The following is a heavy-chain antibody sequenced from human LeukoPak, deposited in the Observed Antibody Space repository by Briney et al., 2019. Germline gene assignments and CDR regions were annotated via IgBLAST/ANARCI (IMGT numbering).Heavy chain of an antibody. J-gene: IGHJ6*02. CDR1: GFTFSSYA. CDR3: AKGGSSWQPYYYGMDV. V-gene: IGHV3-23*01. CDR2: ISDSGGST. D-gene: IGHD6-13*01. Sequence: GGSLRLPCAASGFTFSSYAMSWVRQAPGKGLEWVSAISDSGGSTYYADSVKGRFTISRDNSKNTLYLQMNSLRAEDTAVYYCAKGGSSWQPYYYGMDVWGQGTTVTVSS.